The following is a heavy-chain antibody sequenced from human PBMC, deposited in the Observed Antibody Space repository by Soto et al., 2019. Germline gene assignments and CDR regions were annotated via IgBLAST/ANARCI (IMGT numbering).Heavy chain of an antibody. CDR2: INAGNGNT. Sequence: ASMKVSCKTSGYTFNSYPLHWVRQAPGQRLEWMGWINAGNGNTKYSQKFQGRVTITRDTSASTAYMELSSLRSEDTAVYYCAKSATVPAAIAYWGQGTLVTVSS. V-gene: IGHV1-3*01. CDR3: AKSATVPAAIAY. D-gene: IGHD2-2*02. J-gene: IGHJ4*02. CDR1: GYTFNSYP.